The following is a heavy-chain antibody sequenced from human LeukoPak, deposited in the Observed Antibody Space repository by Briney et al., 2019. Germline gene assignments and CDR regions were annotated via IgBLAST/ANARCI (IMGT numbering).Heavy chain of an antibody. CDR3: ARDSIYDIWSGYPPGWCDP. J-gene: IGHJ5*02. CDR2: IYFSGST. D-gene: IGHD3-3*01. Sequence: SETLSLTCTVSGGSISSSSYYWGWIRQPPGKGLEWIGGIYFSGSTYYNPSLKSRVTISVDTSKNQFSLKLSSLTGADTAVYYCARDSIYDIWSGYPPGWCDPWAKGTLVTVSS. CDR1: GGSISSSSYY. V-gene: IGHV4-39*07.